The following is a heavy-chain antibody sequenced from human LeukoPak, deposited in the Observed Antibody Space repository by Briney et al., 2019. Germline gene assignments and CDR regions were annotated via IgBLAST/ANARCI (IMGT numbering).Heavy chain of an antibody. CDR3: AREEYYYGSGSYYTY. CDR2: IYTSGST. CDR1: GCSISSYY. J-gene: IGHJ4*02. V-gene: IGHV4-4*07. D-gene: IGHD3-10*01. Sequence: PSETLSLTCTVSGCSISSYYWSWIRQPAGKGLEWIARIYTSGSTNYNPSPKSRVTMSVDTSKNQFSLKQSPVTAADTPGDYCAREEYYYGSGSYYTYWGQGTLVTVSS.